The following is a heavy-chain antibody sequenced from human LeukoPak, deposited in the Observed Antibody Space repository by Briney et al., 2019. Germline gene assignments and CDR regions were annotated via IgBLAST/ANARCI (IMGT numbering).Heavy chain of an antibody. V-gene: IGHV3-23*01. J-gene: IGHJ4*02. CDR1: GFTFSSYA. D-gene: IGHD1-14*01. Sequence: PGGSLRLSCAASGFTFSSYAMSWVRQAPGKGLEWVSAISGSGGSTYYADSVKGRFTISRDNSKNTLYLQMNSLRAEGTAVYYCAKDTPRTREPAGKYYFDYWGQGTLVTVSS. CDR3: AKDTPRTREPAGKYYFDY. CDR2: ISGSGGST.